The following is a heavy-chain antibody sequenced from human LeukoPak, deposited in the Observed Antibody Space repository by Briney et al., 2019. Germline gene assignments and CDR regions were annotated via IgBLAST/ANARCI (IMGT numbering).Heavy chain of an antibody. CDR3: ARDYSSGWYFLGY. V-gene: IGHV1-2*02. J-gene: IGHJ4*02. CDR1: GYTFTGYY. CDR2: INPNSGGI. Sequence: ASVKVSCKASGYTFTGYYMHWVRQAPGQGLEWMGWINPNSGGINYQGRVTMTRDTSISTAYMELSRLRSDDTAVYYCARDYSSGWYFLGYWGQGTLVTVSS. D-gene: IGHD6-19*01.